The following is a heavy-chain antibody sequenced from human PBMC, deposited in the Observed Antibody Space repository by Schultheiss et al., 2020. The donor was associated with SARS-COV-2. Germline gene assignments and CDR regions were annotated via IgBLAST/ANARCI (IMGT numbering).Heavy chain of an antibody. Sequence: SETLSLTCTVSGGSISSSSYYWSWIRQPPGKGLEWIGEINHSGSTYYNPSLKSRVTISVDTSKNQFSLRLTSVTAADTAVYYCARDAPVLGRELALIFWAQGSLVTLSS. V-gene: IGHV4-39*07. CDR1: GGSISSSSYY. CDR3: ARDAPVLGRELALIF. CDR2: INHSGST. D-gene: IGHD3-16*02. J-gene: IGHJ4*02.